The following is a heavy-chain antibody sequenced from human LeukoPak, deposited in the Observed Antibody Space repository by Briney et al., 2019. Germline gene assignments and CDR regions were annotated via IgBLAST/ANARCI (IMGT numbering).Heavy chain of an antibody. CDR3: ARATYYYDSSLVYYFDY. J-gene: IGHJ4*02. V-gene: IGHV1-2*02. CDR2: INPNSGGT. D-gene: IGHD3-22*01. Sequence: ASVKVSCKASGYTFTGYYMHWVRQAPGQGLEWMGWINPNSGGTNYAQKFQGRVTMTRDTSISTAYMELSSLRSEDTAVYYCARATYYYDSSLVYYFDYWGQGTLVTVSS. CDR1: GYTFTGYY.